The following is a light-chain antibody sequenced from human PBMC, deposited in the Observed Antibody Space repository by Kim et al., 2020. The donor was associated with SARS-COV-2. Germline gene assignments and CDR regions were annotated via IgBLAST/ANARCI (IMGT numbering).Light chain of an antibody. Sequence: SPGERATLSCRASQSVSSKLAWYQQQPGQAPRLLIYGASTRATGIPGRFSGSGSGTEFTLTISSLQSEDFAVYYCQQYNNWPPGTFGQGTKVDIK. CDR3: QQYNNWPPGT. CDR2: GAS. J-gene: IGKJ1*01. CDR1: QSVSSK. V-gene: IGKV3-15*01.